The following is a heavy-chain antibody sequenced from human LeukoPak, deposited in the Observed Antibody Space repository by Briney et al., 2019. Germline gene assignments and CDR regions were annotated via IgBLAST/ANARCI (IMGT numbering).Heavy chain of an antibody. CDR2: ISGSGGST. CDR1: GFTFSSYA. Sequence: GGSLRLSCAASGFTFSSYAMSWVRQAPGKGLEWVSAISGSGGSTYYADSVKGRFTISRDNSKNTLYLQMNSLRAEDTAVYYCAKNPHNSGYRYGYFDYWGQGTLVTVSS. CDR3: AKNPHNSGYRYGYFDY. J-gene: IGHJ4*02. D-gene: IGHD5-18*01. V-gene: IGHV3-23*01.